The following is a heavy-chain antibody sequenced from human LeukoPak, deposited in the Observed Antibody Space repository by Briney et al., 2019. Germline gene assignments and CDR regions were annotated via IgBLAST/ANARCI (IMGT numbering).Heavy chain of an antibody. V-gene: IGHV1-69*02. D-gene: IGHD5-24*01. CDR3: ARGDGYNGFRY. J-gene: IGHJ4*02. Sequence: SVKVSCKASGGPFSDYSISWVRQAPGQGFQWMGRIIPIVNMVDYAKRFQGRVTIIADKSTSTAHMELSSLRSEDTAVYYCARGDGYNGFRYWGQGTLVTVSS. CDR2: IIPIVNMV. CDR1: GGPFSDYS.